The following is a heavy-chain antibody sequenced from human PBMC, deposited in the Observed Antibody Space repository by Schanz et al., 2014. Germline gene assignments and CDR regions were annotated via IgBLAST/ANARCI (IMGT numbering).Heavy chain of an antibody. CDR2: ISGSGGST. D-gene: IGHD2-15*01. Sequence: EVQLLESGGGLVQPGGSLRLSCAASGFTFSSYAMSWVRQAPGKGLEWVSGISGSGGSTYYADSVKGRFTISRDNSKNALYLQMNSLSADDTAVFYYAKGMGYCSSGTCYDYYYYGLDVWGQGTTVTVSS. J-gene: IGHJ6*02. CDR1: GFTFSSYA. CDR3: AKGMGYCSSGTCYDYYYYGLDV. V-gene: IGHV3-23*01.